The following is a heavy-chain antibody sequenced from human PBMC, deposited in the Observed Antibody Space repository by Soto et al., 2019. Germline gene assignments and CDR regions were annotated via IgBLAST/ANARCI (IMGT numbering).Heavy chain of an antibody. V-gene: IGHV5-51*01. CDR2: IYPGDSDT. CDR3: ASSKRSKYYADGMDV. D-gene: IGHD3-10*01. CDR1: GYSFTSYW. J-gene: IGHJ6*02. Sequence: GESLKISCKGSGYSFTSYWMAWVRQMPGKGLEWMGIIYPGDSDTRYSPSFKGQVTISADKSISTAYLQWGSLKASDTAMYYCASSKRSKYYADGMDVWGQGTRVTVSS.